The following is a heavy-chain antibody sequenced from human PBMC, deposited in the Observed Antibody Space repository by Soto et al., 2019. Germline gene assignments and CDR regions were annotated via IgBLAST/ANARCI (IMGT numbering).Heavy chain of an antibody. V-gene: IGHV5-51*01. D-gene: IGHD6-13*01. J-gene: IGHJ5*02. Sequence: GESLKISCKGSGDSFSNYWIAWVRQMPGKGLEWMGIIDPSDSDTRYSPSFQGHVTISADTSINTAYLQWSSLKASDTAMYYCARRSGSWYYNWFDPWGQGTLVTVSS. CDR1: GDSFSNYW. CDR2: IDPSDSDT. CDR3: ARRSGSWYYNWFDP.